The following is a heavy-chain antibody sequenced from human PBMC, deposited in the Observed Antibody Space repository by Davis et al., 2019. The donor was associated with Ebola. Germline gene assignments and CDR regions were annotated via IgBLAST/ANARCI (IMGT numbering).Heavy chain of an antibody. CDR3: ARAKGYSYDYGMDV. D-gene: IGHD5-24*01. CDR1: GGSIIHYY. CDR2: IYYTGNT. Sequence: SETLSLTCTVSGGSIIHYYWSWIRQSPGKGLEWIGYIYYTGNTNYNPSLKSRVSISVDTSNNQFSLRLSAVTAADTAVYYCARAKGYSYDYGMDVWGQGTTVTVSS. V-gene: IGHV4-59*01. J-gene: IGHJ6*02.